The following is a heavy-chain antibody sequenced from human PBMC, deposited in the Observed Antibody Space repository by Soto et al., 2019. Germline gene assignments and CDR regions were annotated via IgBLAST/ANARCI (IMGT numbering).Heavy chain of an antibody. J-gene: IGHJ6*02. CDR3: ARHRYYEGSVPGYGMDV. V-gene: IGHV3-11*01. D-gene: IGHD3-16*01. Sequence: LSLSCAASGFTFSDYYMSWIRQAPGKGLEYISYISNGGSFIYYADSVKGRFTISRDTAKTSLYLQMNSLRAEDTALYYCARHRYYEGSVPGYGMDVWGQGTTVTSP. CDR1: GFTFSDYY. CDR2: ISNGGSFI.